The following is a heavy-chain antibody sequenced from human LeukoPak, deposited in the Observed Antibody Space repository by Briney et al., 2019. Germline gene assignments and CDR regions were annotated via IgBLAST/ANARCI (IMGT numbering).Heavy chain of an antibody. V-gene: IGHV3-23*01. CDR2: ISGSGGST. D-gene: IGHD3-22*01. CDR3: VKDLDYYDSSGYYQLDY. Sequence: GGSLRLSCAASGFTFSSYAMSWVRQAPGKGLEWVSAISGSGGSTYYADSVKGRFTISRDNSKNTLYLQMNSLRAEDTAVYYCVKDLDYYDSSGYYQLDYWGQGTLVTVSS. CDR1: GFTFSSYA. J-gene: IGHJ4*02.